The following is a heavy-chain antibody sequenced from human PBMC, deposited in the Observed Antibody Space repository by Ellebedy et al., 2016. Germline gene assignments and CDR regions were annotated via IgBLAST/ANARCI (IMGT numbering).Heavy chain of an antibody. V-gene: IGHV5-51*01. CDR1: GYSFTTYW. J-gene: IGHJ5*02. D-gene: IGHD5-24*01. CDR2: IYPGDSDT. CDR3: ARHRGPKMAPNWFDP. Sequence: GGSLRLSCKGSGYSFTTYWIGWVRQMPGKGLEWMGIIYPGDSDTRYSPSFQGQVTISADKSISTAYLQWNSLKASDTAMYYCARHRGPKMAPNWFDPWGQGTLVTVSS.